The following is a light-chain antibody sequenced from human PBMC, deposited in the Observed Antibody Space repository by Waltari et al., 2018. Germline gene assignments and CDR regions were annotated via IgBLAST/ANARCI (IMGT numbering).Light chain of an antibody. Sequence: QAVVTQEPSLTVSPGGTVTLTCASRTGAVPSGHYPCWFQQKPGQAPRTLIYDASKKYSWTPARISGSLLGGKAALTFSGAQPEDEAEYYCLLSYSGGGDVFGGGTKLTVL. CDR3: LLSYSGGGDV. V-gene: IGLV7-46*01. CDR2: DAS. CDR1: TGAVPSGHY. J-gene: IGLJ2*01.